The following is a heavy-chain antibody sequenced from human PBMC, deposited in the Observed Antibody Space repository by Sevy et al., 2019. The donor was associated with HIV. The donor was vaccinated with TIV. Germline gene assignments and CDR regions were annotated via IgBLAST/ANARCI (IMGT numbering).Heavy chain of an antibody. Sequence: ATVKVSCKASGYTFTSYGISWVRQAPGQGLEWMGWISAYNGNTNYAQKLQGRVTMTTDTSTSTAYMELRSLRSDDTAVYYCARDNVPPDAFDIWGPGTMVTVSS. CDR1: GYTFTSYG. CDR3: ARDNVPPDAFDI. J-gene: IGHJ3*02. CDR2: ISAYNGNT. V-gene: IGHV1-18*01.